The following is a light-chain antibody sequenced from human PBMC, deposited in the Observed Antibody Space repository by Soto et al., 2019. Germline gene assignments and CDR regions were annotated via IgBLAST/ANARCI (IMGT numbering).Light chain of an antibody. V-gene: IGKV3-20*01. CDR3: QQYGSSYPWT. J-gene: IGKJ1*01. CDR2: GAS. CDR1: SSNIGAGY. Sequence: VLTQPPSVSGAPGQRVTISCTGSSSNIGAGYDVHWYQQKPGQAPRLLIYGASSRATGIPDRFSGSGSGTDFTLTIRRLEPEDFAVYYCQQYGSSYPWTFGQGTKVDIK.